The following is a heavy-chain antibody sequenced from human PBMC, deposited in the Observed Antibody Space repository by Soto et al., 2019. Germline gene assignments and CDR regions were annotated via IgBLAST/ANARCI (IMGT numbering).Heavy chain of an antibody. V-gene: IGHV1-8*01. J-gene: IGHJ4*02. Sequence: QVQLVQSGAEVKKPGASVKVSCKASGYTFTSYDINWVRQATGQGLEWMGWMNPNSGNTGYAQKYQGRVTMPRNTSISTAYMELSSLRSEDTAVYYCARGALELTDFDYWGQGTLVTVSS. CDR2: MNPNSGNT. CDR1: GYTFTSYD. CDR3: ARGALELTDFDY. D-gene: IGHD1-7*01.